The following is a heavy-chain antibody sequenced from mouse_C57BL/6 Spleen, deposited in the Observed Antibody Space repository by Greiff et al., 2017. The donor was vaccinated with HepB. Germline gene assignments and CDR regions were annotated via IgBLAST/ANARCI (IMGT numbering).Heavy chain of an antibody. CDR2: ISSGSSTI. J-gene: IGHJ4*01. CDR1: GFTFSDYG. V-gene: IGHV5-17*01. Sequence: EVKVEESGGGLVKPGGSLKLSCAASGFTFSDYGMHWVRQAPEKGLEWVAYISSGSSTIYYADTVKGRFTISRDNAKNTLFLQMTSLRSEDTAMYYCARRVYGSSYGYAMDYWGQGTSVTVSS. CDR3: ARRVYGSSYGYAMDY. D-gene: IGHD1-1*01.